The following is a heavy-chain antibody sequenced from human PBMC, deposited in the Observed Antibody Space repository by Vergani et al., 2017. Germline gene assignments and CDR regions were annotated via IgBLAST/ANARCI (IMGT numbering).Heavy chain of an antibody. Sequence: EVQLLESGGGLVQPGGSLRLSCAASGFTFSSYAMSWVRQAPGKGVEWGSAISGSGGSTYYADAVKGRFTLSQDNSKNTLYLQMNSLRSEDTAVYYCAAMVRGVPDFDYWGQGTLVTVSS. CDR2: ISGSGGST. CDR3: AAMVRGVPDFDY. D-gene: IGHD3-10*01. CDR1: GFTFSSYA. V-gene: IGHV3-23*01. J-gene: IGHJ4*02.